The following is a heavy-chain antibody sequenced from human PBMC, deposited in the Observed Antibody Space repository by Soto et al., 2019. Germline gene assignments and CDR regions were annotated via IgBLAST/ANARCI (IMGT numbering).Heavy chain of an antibody. J-gene: IGHJ6*02. CDR2: ISSSSSYI. V-gene: IGHV3-21*01. CDR1: GFTFSSYS. D-gene: IGHD2-2*01. Sequence: LRLSCAASGFTFSSYSMNWVRQAPGKGLEWVSSISSSSSYIYYADSVKGRFTISRDNAKNSLYLQMNSLRAEDTAVYYCARDLVVPAAIGYYYYYGMDVWGQGTTVTVSS. CDR3: ARDLVVPAAIGYYYYYGMDV.